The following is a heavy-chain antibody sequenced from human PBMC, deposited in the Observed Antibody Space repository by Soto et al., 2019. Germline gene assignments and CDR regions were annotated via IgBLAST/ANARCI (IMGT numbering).Heavy chain of an antibody. CDR1: GYSVSSNSAA. V-gene: IGHV6-1*01. D-gene: IGHD6-13*01. J-gene: IGHJ6*02. Sequence: PSQTLSLTCAISGYSVSSNSAAWNWIRQSPSRGPEWLGRTYYRSKWYNDYAVSVKSRITINPETSKNQVSPQLNSVTPEDTAVYYCARDRYSSSWYYYYGSEVWGQGTTGTVSS. CDR2: TYYRSKWYN. CDR3: ARDRYSSSWYYYYGSEV.